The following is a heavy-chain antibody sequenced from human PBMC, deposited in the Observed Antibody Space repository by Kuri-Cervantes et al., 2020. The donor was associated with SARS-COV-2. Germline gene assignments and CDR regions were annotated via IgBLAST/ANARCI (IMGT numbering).Heavy chain of an antibody. Sequence: SGPTLVQPPQTHTLTCTFSGFSLSTSGMCVSWIRQPPGKALEWLALIYWDGDKRYSPSLKSRLTITKDTSKNQVVLTMTNMDPVDTATYYCAHRPFGLYYFDYWGQGTLVTVSS. CDR3: AHRPFGLYYFDY. CDR2: IYWDGDK. J-gene: IGHJ4*02. D-gene: IGHD3-10*01. V-gene: IGHV2-5*08. CDR1: GFSLSTSGMC.